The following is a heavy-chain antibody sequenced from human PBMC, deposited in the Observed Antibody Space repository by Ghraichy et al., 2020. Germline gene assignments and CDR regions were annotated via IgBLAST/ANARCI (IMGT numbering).Heavy chain of an antibody. CDR3: AKDGRGYSYGYHYYYGMDV. D-gene: IGHD5-18*01. Sequence: GGSLRLSCAASGFTFSSYAMSWVRQAPGKGLEWVSAISGSGGSTYYADSVKGRFTISRDNSKNTLYLQMNSLRAEDTAVYYCAKDGRGYSYGYHYYYGMDVWGQGTTVTVSS. CDR1: GFTFSSYA. CDR2: ISGSGGST. V-gene: IGHV3-23*01. J-gene: IGHJ6*02.